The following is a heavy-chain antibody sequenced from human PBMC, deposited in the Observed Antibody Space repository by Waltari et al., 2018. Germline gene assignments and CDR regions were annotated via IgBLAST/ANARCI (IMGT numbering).Heavy chain of an antibody. J-gene: IGHJ5*02. V-gene: IGHV4-39*01. Sequence: QPQLQESGPGLVKPPENLSPTCSVPGAPNSSTRYYWGWIRQSPGKGLEWIGSIYYSGSIYYNPTLQSRVTISGDTSKNQFSLNLSSVTAADTAIYYCARHWKRNGYRFDPWGQGTRVNVSS. CDR3: ARHWKRNGYRFDP. CDR2: IYYSGSI. D-gene: IGHD5-12*01. CDR1: GAPNSSTRYY.